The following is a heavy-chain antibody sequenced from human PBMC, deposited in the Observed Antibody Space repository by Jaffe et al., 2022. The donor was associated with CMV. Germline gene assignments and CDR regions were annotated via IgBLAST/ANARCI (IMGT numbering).Heavy chain of an antibody. CDR3: ARGGAQYYYGSGSYAINWFDP. Sequence: QVQLQESGPGLVKPSETLSLTCTVSGGSISSYYWSWIRQPPGKGLEWIGYIYYSGSTNYNPSLKSRVTISVDTSKNQFSLKLSSVTAADTAVYYCARGGAQYYYGSGSYAINWFDPWGQGTLVTVSS. D-gene: IGHD3-10*01. CDR1: GGSISSYY. V-gene: IGHV4-59*01. J-gene: IGHJ5*02. CDR2: IYYSGST.